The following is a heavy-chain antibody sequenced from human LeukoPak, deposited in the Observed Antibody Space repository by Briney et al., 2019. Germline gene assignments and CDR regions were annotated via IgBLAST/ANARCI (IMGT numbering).Heavy chain of an antibody. Sequence: GGSLEISCQGSGYIFTSYWIGGGGQVPGKGVEGMGIIYPGDSDTRYSPSCQGQVTISADKSRSTAYLQWSSLKASDTAMYYCAKRPRDRDGYNYWYYFDYWGQGTLVTVSS. D-gene: IGHD5-24*01. CDR2: IYPGDSDT. CDR3: AKRPRDRDGYNYWYYFDY. J-gene: IGHJ4*02. CDR1: GYIFTSYW. V-gene: IGHV5-51*01.